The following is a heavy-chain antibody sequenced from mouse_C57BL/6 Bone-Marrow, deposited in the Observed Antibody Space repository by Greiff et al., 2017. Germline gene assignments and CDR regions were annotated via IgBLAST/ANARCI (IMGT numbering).Heavy chain of an antibody. V-gene: IGHV1-7*01. CDR2: INPSSGYT. CDR1: GYTFTSYW. D-gene: IGHD2-12*01. Sequence: VQLQQSGAELAKPGASVKLSCKASGYTFTSYWMHWVKQRPGQGLEWIGIINPSSGYTKYNQKFQDKATLTADKSSSTAYMQLSSLTYEDSAVDYCAGYSVAGLAYGGEGTLATVSA. CDR3: AGYSVAGLAY. J-gene: IGHJ3*01.